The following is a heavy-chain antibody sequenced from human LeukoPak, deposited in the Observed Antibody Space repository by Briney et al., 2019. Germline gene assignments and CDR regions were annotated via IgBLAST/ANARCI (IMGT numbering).Heavy chain of an antibody. J-gene: IGHJ4*02. V-gene: IGHV1-46*01. D-gene: IGHD3-9*01. Sequence: ASVKVSCKASGYTFTSYYMHWVRQAPGQGLEWMGIINPSGGSTSYAQKFQGRVTMTRDTSTSTVYMELSSLRSEDTAVYYCARGSPLFDWLLYDAYYFDYWGQGTLVTVSS. CDR3: ARGSPLFDWLLYDAYYFDY. CDR2: INPSGGST. CDR1: GYTFTSYY.